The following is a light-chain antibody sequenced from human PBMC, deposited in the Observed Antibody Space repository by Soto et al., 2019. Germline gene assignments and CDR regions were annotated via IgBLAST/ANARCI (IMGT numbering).Light chain of an antibody. J-gene: IGLJ1*01. CDR2: EVN. V-gene: IGLV2-8*01. Sequence: QSALTQPPSASGSPGQSVAISCTGTSSDVGGYNYVSWYQQHPGKAPKLMIYEVNKRPSGVPDRFSGSKSGNTASLTVSGLQTEDEADYYCCSYAGSRTYVFGPGTKVTVL. CDR3: CSYAGSRTYV. CDR1: SSDVGGYNY.